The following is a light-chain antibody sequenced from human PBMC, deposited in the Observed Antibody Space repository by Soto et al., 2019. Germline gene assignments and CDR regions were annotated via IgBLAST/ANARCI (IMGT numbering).Light chain of an antibody. J-gene: IGKJ1*01. Sequence: DIQMTQSPSTLSGSVGDRVTITCRASQTISSWLAWYQQKPGKAPKVLIYDASSLESGVPSRFSGSGSGTEFTLTITSLQPDDFATYYCQQYNIYYETFGQGTKVDIK. CDR3: QQYNIYYET. V-gene: IGKV1-5*01. CDR2: DAS. CDR1: QTISSW.